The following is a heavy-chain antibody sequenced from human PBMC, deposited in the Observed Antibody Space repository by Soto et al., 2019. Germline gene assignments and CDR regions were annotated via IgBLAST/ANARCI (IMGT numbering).Heavy chain of an antibody. D-gene: IGHD5-18*01. CDR2: ISYDGSNK. J-gene: IGHJ6*02. Sequence: QVQLVESGGGVVQPGRSLRLSCAASGFTFSSYGMHWVRQAPGKGLEWVAVISYDGSNKYYADSVKGRFTISRDNSKNTLYLQMNSLRAEDTAVYYCAKGYSYRAYYYGMDVWGQGTTVTVSS. V-gene: IGHV3-30*18. CDR1: GFTFSSYG. CDR3: AKGYSYRAYYYGMDV.